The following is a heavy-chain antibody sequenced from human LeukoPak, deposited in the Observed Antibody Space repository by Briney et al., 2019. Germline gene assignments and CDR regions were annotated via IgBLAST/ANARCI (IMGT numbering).Heavy chain of an antibody. CDR1: GFTFSSYG. CDR3: AKNRGLFESCDF. J-gene: IGHJ4*02. CDR2: ISYDGSKR. Sequence: GGSLRLSCAASGFTFSSYGMQWVRQAPGKGLEWVAVISYDGSKRYYADSVKGRFTISRDNSKSTLYLQMNSLRADDTAVYYCAKNRGLFESCDFWGQGTLVTVSS. V-gene: IGHV3-30*18.